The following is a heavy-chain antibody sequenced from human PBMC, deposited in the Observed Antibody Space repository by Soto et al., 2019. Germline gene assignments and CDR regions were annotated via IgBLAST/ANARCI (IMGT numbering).Heavy chain of an antibody. CDR3: ASYDYVWGSYRRYFDY. CDR1: GGSISSSSYY. J-gene: IGHJ4*02. Sequence: QLQLQESGPGLVKPSETLSLTCTVSGGSISSSSYYWGWIRQPPGKGLEWIGGIYYSGSTYYNPSLKSRVTISVDTSKNQFSLKLSSVTAADTAVYYCASYDYVWGSYRRYFDYWGQGTLVTVSS. V-gene: IGHV4-39*01. D-gene: IGHD3-16*02. CDR2: IYYSGST.